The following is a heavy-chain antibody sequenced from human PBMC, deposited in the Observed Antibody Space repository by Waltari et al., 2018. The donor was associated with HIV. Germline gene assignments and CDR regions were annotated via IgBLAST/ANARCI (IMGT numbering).Heavy chain of an antibody. D-gene: IGHD3-10*01. CDR1: GFTFITYW. CDR3: ARDQRSMASFDY. V-gene: IGHV3-7*01. Sequence: EVQLVESGGGLVQPGGSLRLSCAASGFTFITYWMTWVRQTPGKGLEWVANIKQDGSERYYVDSVKGRFTISRDNAKNSLYLQMNSLTAEDTAVYYCARDQRSMASFDYWGQGTLVTVSS. J-gene: IGHJ4*02. CDR2: IKQDGSER.